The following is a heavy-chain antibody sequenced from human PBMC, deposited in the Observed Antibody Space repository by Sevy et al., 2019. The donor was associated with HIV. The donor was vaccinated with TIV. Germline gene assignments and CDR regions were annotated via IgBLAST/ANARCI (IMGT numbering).Heavy chain of an antibody. CDR2: ISYDGSNK. CDR3: ARLYCSGGSCGYFDY. V-gene: IGHV3-30-3*01. CDR1: GFTFSSYA. J-gene: IGHJ4*02. D-gene: IGHD2-15*01. Sequence: GGSLRLSCAASGFTFSSYAMHWVRQAPGKGLEWVAVISYDGSNKYYADSVKGRFTISRDNSKNTRYLQMNSLRAEDTAVYYCARLYCSGGSCGYFDYWGQGTLVTVSS.